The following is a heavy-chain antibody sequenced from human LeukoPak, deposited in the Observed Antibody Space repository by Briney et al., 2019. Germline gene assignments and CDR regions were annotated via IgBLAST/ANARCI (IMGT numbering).Heavy chain of an antibody. D-gene: IGHD2-2*03. Sequence: GASVKVSCKASGYTFTSYGISWVRQAPGQGLEWMGWISAYNGNTNYAQKLQGRATMTTDTSTSTAYMELRSLRSDDTAVYYCARDLWAGYCSSTSCYEDDYWGQGTLVTVSS. J-gene: IGHJ4*02. CDR3: ARDLWAGYCSSTSCYEDDY. CDR1: GYTFTSYG. CDR2: ISAYNGNT. V-gene: IGHV1-18*04.